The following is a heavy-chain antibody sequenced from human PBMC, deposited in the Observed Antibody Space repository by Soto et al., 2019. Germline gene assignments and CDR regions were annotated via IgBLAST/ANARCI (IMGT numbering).Heavy chain of an antibody. Sequence: QVPLVQSGAEVKKPGASVKVSCKASGYTFTSYAMHWVRQAPGQRLEWMGWINAGNGNTKYSQKFQGRVTITRDTSASTAYMELSSLRSEDTAVYYCARAMSGWNPRGFQHWGQGTLVTVSS. V-gene: IGHV1-3*01. D-gene: IGHD6-19*01. CDR2: INAGNGNT. J-gene: IGHJ1*01. CDR1: GYTFTSYA. CDR3: ARAMSGWNPRGFQH.